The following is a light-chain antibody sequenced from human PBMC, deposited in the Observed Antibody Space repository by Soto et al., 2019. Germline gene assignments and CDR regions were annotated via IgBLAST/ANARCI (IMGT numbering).Light chain of an antibody. Sequence: EIEMTQSPATLSVSPGEGATLSCRASQTISNNLAWYQQKPGQAPRLLIYGASTRATGTAARFSGSGSGTAFTLTINSRQSEDFGVYYCQQYNKWPPWTFGHGTKVEIK. CDR3: QQYNKWPPWT. CDR2: GAS. J-gene: IGKJ1*01. V-gene: IGKV3-15*01. CDR1: QTISNN.